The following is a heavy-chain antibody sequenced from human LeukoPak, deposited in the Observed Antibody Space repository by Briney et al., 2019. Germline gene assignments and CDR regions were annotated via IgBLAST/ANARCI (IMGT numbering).Heavy chain of an antibody. D-gene: IGHD6-13*01. CDR2: IEQDASEK. J-gene: IGHJ4*02. CDR1: GFTFSSYW. CDR3: ARSFLSIAAAATDY. V-gene: IGHV3-7*01. Sequence: PGGSLRLSCAASGFTFSSYWMSWVRQAPGKGLEWVANIEQDASEKYYVDSVKGRFTISRDNAKNSLYLQMNSLRAEDTAVYYCARSFLSIAAAATDYWGQGTLVTVSS.